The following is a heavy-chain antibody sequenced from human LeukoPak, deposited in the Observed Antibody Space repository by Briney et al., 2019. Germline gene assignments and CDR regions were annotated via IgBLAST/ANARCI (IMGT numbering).Heavy chain of an antibody. Sequence: SETLSLTCSVSGGSIRSTTYYWGWIRQPPGKGLEWIGSIYYSGNTYYSPSLMSRVTISVGTSKNQFSLSLSSVTAADTAVYFCARAPHFFDTSGSRYYFDYWGQGALVTVSS. CDR2: IYYSGNT. J-gene: IGHJ4*02. CDR1: GGSIRSTTYY. V-gene: IGHV4-39*07. D-gene: IGHD3-22*01. CDR3: ARAPHFFDTSGSRYYFDY.